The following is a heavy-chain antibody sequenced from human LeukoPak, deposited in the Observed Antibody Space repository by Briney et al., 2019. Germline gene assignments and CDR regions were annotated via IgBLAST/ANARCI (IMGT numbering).Heavy chain of an antibody. CDR3: VKDGEGYCTNGVCNWFDP. CDR2: INSNGGST. CDR1: GFTFSSYG. Sequence: PGGSLRLSCAASGFTFSSYGMHWVRQAPGKGLEYVSAINSNGGSTYYANSVKGRFTVSRDNSKNTLYLQMSSLRAEDTAVYYCVKDGEGYCTNGVCNWFDPWGQGTLVTVSS. J-gene: IGHJ5*02. V-gene: IGHV3-64*01. D-gene: IGHD2-8*01.